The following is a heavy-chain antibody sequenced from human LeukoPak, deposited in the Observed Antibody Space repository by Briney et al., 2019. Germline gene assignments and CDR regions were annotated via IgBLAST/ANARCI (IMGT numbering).Heavy chain of an antibody. CDR1: GYTFTSYG. V-gene: IGHV1-18*04. CDR3: AREGAFHSGWYNY. D-gene: IGHD6-19*01. Sequence: ASVRVSCQASGYTFTSYGFSWVRQAPAQGLEWMGWISAYNGNTNYLQTLEGRVTMSTDTSTSTAYMELRSLRSDDTAVYYCAREGAFHSGWYNYWGQGTLVTVSS. CDR2: ISAYNGNT. J-gene: IGHJ4*02.